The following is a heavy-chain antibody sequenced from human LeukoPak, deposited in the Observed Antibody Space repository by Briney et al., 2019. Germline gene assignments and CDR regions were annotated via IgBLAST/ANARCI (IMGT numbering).Heavy chain of an antibody. J-gene: IGHJ4*02. CDR3: ARRYSSGWYFDY. CDR2: IYYSTST. V-gene: IGHV4-39*07. D-gene: IGHD6-25*01. CDR1: GGSITSSIDY. Sequence: PSETLSLTCTVSGGSITSSIDYWGWVRQPPGKGLEWIATIYYSTSTQYNPSLKSRVTMSVDTSKNQFSLKLSSVTAADTAVYYCARRYSSGWYFDYWGQGTLVTVSS.